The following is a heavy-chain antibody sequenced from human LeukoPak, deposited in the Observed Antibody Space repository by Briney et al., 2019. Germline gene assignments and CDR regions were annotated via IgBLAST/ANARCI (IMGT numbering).Heavy chain of an antibody. CDR3: ARDRSGVVSNFDY. CDR1: GYTFTGYY. D-gene: IGHD3-16*02. V-gene: IGHV1-2*06. Sequence: ASVKVSCKASGYTFTGYYVHWVRQAPGQGLEWMGRINPNSGGTNYAQKFQGRFTMTRDTSISSAYMELSRLRSDDTAVYYCARDRSGVVSNFDYWGQGTLVTVSS. J-gene: IGHJ4*02. CDR2: INPNSGGT.